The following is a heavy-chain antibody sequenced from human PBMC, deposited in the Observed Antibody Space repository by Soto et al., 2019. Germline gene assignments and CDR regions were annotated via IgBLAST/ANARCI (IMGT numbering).Heavy chain of an antibody. CDR1: GGSFSGYY. CDR2: VNHGGTS. Sequence: SETLSLTCAVHGGSFSGYYWDWIRQLPGKGLEWIGEVNHGGTSNYNPSLMSRATISVDTSNNQFSLKLSSVTAADTAVYYCARQRSYDGGGYPRFDYWGQGTLVTVSS. V-gene: IGHV4-34*01. J-gene: IGHJ4*02. D-gene: IGHD3-22*01. CDR3: ARQRSYDGGGYPRFDY.